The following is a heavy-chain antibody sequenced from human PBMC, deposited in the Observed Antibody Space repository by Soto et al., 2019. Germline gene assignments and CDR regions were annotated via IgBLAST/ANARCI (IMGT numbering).Heavy chain of an antibody. J-gene: IGHJ5*02. D-gene: IGHD1-20*01. Sequence: ASVKVSCKASGYTFTGQFMHWVRQAPGQGLEWMGWINPNSGGTTYSQRFQGRVTMTRDTSITTGYMELTGLTSNDTAVYYCALTGRGGSWSQGTLVTVSS. CDR1: GYTFTGQF. CDR3: ALTGRGGS. V-gene: IGHV1-2*02. CDR2: INPNSGGT.